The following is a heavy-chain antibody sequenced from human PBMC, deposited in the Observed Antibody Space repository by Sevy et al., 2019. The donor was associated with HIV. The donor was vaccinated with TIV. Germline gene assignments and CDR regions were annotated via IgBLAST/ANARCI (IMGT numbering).Heavy chain of an antibody. D-gene: IGHD2-15*01. J-gene: IGHJ3*02. V-gene: IGHV3-15*01. CDR3: TTLDIVVVVAATSDI. CDR2: IKSKTDGGTT. CDR1: GFTFSNAW. Sequence: GSLRLSCAASGFTFSNAWMSWVRQAPGKGLEWVGRIKSKTDGGTTDYASPVRGRFTISRDDSKNKRYLQMNSLKTEDTAVDYCTTLDIVVVVAATSDIWGQGTMVTVSS.